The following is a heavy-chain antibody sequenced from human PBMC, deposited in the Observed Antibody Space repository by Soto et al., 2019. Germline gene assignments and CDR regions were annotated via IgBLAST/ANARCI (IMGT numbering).Heavy chain of an antibody. CDR3: AKEASYSSGGYYYYYYYGMDV. V-gene: IGHV3-30*18. CDR2: ISYDGSNK. J-gene: IGHJ6*02. D-gene: IGHD6-19*01. Sequence: GGSLRLSCAASGFTFSSYGMHWVRQAPGKGLEWVAVISYDGSNKYYADSVKGRFTISRDNSKNTLYLQMNGLRAEDTAVYYCAKEASYSSGGYYYYYYYGMDVWGQGTTVTVSS. CDR1: GFTFSSYG.